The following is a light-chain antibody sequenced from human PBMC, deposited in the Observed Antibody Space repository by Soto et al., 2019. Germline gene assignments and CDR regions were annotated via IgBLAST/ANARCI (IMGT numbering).Light chain of an antibody. J-gene: IGKJ4*01. CDR3: QQVNVYPST. CDR1: QGISSY. Sequence: DIQLTQSPSFLSSSVGVGLTITFRASQGISSYLAWYQQKPGKAPKLLIYAASTLQSGVPSRFSGSGSGTDFTLTITSLQPEDFATYYCQQVNVYPSTLGGGTKVDIK. V-gene: IGKV1-9*01. CDR2: AAS.